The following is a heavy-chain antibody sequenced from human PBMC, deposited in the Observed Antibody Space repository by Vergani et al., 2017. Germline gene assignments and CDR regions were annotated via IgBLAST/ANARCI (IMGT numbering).Heavy chain of an antibody. CDR2: TWYDGNNK. CDR1: GFTFNQYG. CDR3: ARDLRLLYNRFDP. Sequence: QVQLVESGGGVVQPGRSLRLSCAASGFTFNQYGMHWVRQAPGKGLEWVAVTWYDGNNKQYADSVKGRFTISRDNSKSTMYLQMNSLRDEDTGVYNCARDLRLLYNRFDPWGQGTLVTVSS. D-gene: IGHD1-14*01. J-gene: IGHJ5*02. V-gene: IGHV3-33*01.